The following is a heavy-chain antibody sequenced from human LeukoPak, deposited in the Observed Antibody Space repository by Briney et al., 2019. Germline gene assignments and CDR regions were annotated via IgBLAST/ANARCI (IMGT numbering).Heavy chain of an antibody. J-gene: IGHJ4*02. Sequence: ASVKVSCKASGYTFTGYYMHWVRQAPGQGLEWMGWINPNSGGTNYARKFQGRVTMTRDTSISTVYMELSSLRSEDTAVYYCARDRWTGTVAVDYWGQGTLVTVSS. D-gene: IGHD1-1*01. V-gene: IGHV1-2*02. CDR1: GYTFTGYY. CDR3: ARDRWTGTVAVDY. CDR2: INPNSGGT.